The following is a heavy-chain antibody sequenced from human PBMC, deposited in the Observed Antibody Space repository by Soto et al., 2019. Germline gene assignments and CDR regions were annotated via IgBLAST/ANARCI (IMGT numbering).Heavy chain of an antibody. CDR3: ARKGYYPSGRINLFDS. CDR2: IYPGGGT. D-gene: IGHD3-10*01. V-gene: IGHV4-38-2*02. Sequence: LTCTVAGPSINSDYYWGWIRQPPGKGLEWIGSIYPGGGTYYNPSLKSRVTISIDTSKNQFSLRLTSVTAADTAMYYCARKGYYPSGRINLFDSWGQGTLVTVSS. J-gene: IGHJ4*02. CDR1: GPSINSDYY.